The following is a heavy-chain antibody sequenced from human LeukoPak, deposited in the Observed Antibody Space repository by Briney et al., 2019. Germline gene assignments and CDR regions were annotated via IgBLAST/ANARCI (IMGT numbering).Heavy chain of an antibody. CDR2: ISWNSGSI. V-gene: IGHV3-9*01. CDR3: ARAGFGELLRSFDY. CDR1: GFTFDDYA. D-gene: IGHD3-10*01. Sequence: AGGSLRLSRAASGFTFDDYAMHWVRHAPGKGLEWVSGISWNSGSIGYADSVKGRFTISRDNSKNTLYLQMNSLRAEDTAVYYCARAGFGELLRSFDYWGQGTLVTVSS. J-gene: IGHJ4*02.